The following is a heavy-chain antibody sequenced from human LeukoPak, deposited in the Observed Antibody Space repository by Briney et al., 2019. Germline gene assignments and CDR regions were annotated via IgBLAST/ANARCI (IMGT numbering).Heavy chain of an antibody. CDR3: ARPHYYDSSGYYEKSWYFEY. Sequence: GRSLRLSCAASGFTFSSYGMHWVRQAPGKGLEWVAVIWYDGSNKYYADSVKGRFTISRDNSKNTLYLQMNSLRAEDTAVYYCARPHYYDSSGYYEKSWYFEYWGQGTLVTVSS. CDR2: IWYDGSNK. V-gene: IGHV3-33*01. CDR1: GFTFSSYG. J-gene: IGHJ4*02. D-gene: IGHD3-22*01.